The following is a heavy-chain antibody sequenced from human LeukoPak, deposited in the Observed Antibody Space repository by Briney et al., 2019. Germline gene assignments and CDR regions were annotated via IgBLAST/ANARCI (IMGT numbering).Heavy chain of an antibody. CDR2: IIPIFGTA. CDR3: ARDRRDLLTASSPDY. D-gene: IGHD3-9*01. V-gene: IGHV1-69*05. CDR1: GGDFSSYA. J-gene: IGHJ4*02. Sequence: ASVKVSCKASGGDFSSYAISWVRQAPGQGLEWMGGIIPIFGTANYAQKFQGRVTITTDESTSTAYMELSSLRSEDTAVYFCARDRRDLLTASSPDYWGQGTLVTVSS.